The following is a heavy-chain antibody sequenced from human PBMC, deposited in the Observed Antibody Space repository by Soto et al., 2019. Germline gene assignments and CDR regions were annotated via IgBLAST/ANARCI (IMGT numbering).Heavy chain of an antibody. J-gene: IGHJ4*02. D-gene: IGHD2-8*01. V-gene: IGHV5-51*01. CDR3: ARGVHY. CDR1: GFTFTSYF. Sequence: GESLKISCRTSGFTFTSYFIAWVRQTPGKGLEWMGVIYPTDSHTTYSLSFQGQVTISVDKSNKTAYLQGDSLKAWDTAIYYCARGVHYWGQGTLVTVSS. CDR2: IYPTDSHT.